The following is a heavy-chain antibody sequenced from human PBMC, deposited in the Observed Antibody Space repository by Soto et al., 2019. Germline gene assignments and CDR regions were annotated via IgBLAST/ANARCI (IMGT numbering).Heavy chain of an antibody. D-gene: IGHD3-10*01. CDR1: GGSISSYY. J-gene: IGHJ4*02. Sequence: PSETLSPTCPVSGGSISSYYWTWIRQPPGRGLEWIGFMYNSGSTHYNPSLKSRVTISLDTSKNQFSLNLRSVTAADTAVYYCASMGYHYGSGSYPLDYWGQGTLVTVSS. CDR2: MYNSGST. V-gene: IGHV4-59*08. CDR3: ASMGYHYGSGSYPLDY.